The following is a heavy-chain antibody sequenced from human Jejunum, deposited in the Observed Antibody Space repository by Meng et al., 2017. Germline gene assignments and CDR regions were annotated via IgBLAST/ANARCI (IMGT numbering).Heavy chain of an antibody. Sequence: GESLKISCAASGFTFSTAWMSWVRQAPGKGLEWVAHIKSRTHGETTDYAAPVKDRFIISRDDSKTTVYLQMNSLKSEDTAVYFCTDGRSLWGQGTMVTVSS. D-gene: IGHD3-16*02. CDR2: IKSRTHGETT. CDR1: GFTFSTAW. V-gene: IGHV3-15*01. CDR3: TDGRSL. J-gene: IGHJ3*01.